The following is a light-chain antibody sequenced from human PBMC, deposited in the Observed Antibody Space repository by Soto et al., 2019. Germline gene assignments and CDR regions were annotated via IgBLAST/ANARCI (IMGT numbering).Light chain of an antibody. J-gene: IGLJ1*01. CDR3: NAYTTLSNRV. Sequence: QSALTQPASVSGSPGQSITISSTGTSTDIGAYNYVSWYQQHPGKAPKLLIYVVTNRPSGVSNRFSGSKSGNTASLTISGLQAEDEANYYCNAYTTLSNRVFGTGTKLTVL. V-gene: IGLV2-14*01. CDR2: VVT. CDR1: STDIGAYNY.